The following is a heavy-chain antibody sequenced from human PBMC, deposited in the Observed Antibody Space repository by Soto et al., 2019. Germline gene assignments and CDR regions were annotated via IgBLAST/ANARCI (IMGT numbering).Heavy chain of an antibody. J-gene: IGHJ3*02. CDR1: GGSVSSGSYS. V-gene: IGHV4-61*01. Sequence: QVQLQESGPGLVKPSETLSLTCTVSGGSVSSGSYSWSWIRQPPGKGLEWIGYIFYSESTNYNPSLKSRVTISVDTSKNQFSLRLSSVTAADTAVYYWARYYDHNDAFDIWGQGTMVTVSS. D-gene: IGHD3-3*01. CDR2: IFYSEST. CDR3: ARYYDHNDAFDI.